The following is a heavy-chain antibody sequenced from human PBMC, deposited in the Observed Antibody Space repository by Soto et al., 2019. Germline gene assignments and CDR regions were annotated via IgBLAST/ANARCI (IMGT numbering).Heavy chain of an antibody. D-gene: IGHD1-1*01. CDR2: INPNNGAT. V-gene: IGHV1-2*02. Sequence: ASVKVSCKAPRCIFTAYFMHWVRQAPGQGLEWMGWINPNNGATHYGLSFQGRVTMTRDTSISTAYMELSSLRSDDTAVYYCASHDPGARFDPWGQGTLVTVS. J-gene: IGHJ5*02. CDR3: ASHDPGARFDP. CDR1: RCIFTAYF.